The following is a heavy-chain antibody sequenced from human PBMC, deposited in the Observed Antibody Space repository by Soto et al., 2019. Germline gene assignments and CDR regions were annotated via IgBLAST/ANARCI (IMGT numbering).Heavy chain of an antibody. CDR2: IYYSGST. D-gene: IGHD2-2*02. CDR1: GGSISSYY. V-gene: IGHV4-59*01. J-gene: IGHJ4*02. Sequence: QVQLQGSGPGLVKPSETLSLTCTVSGGSISSYYWSWIRQPPGKGLEWIGYIYYSGSTNYNPSLKSRVIISVDTSKNQFSLKLSSVTAADTAVYYCARVGYCSSTSCYTAFDYWGQGTLVTVSS. CDR3: ARVGYCSSTSCYTAFDY.